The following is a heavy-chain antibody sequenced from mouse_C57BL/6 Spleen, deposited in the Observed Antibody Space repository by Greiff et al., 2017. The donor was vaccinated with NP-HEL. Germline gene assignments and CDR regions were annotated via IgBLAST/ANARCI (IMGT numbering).Heavy chain of an antibody. D-gene: IGHD2-4*01. CDR1: GYTFTDHT. V-gene: IGHV1-78*01. J-gene: IGHJ3*01. CDR2: IYPRDGST. Sequence: VQGVESDAELVKPGASVKISCKVSGYTFTDHTIHWMKQRPEQGLEWIGYIYPRDGSTKYNEKFKGKATLTADKSSSTAYMQLNSLTSEDSAVYFCARNYDYDAWFAYWGQGTLVTVSA. CDR3: ARNYDYDAWFAY.